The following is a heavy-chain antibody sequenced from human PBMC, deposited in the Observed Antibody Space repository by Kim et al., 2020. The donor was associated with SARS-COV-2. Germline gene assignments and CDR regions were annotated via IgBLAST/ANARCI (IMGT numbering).Heavy chain of an antibody. D-gene: IGHD3-10*01. CDR2: IYHSGST. CDR1: GYSISSGYY. CDR3: ARGGTMVRGVIITPPFDY. J-gene: IGHJ4*02. V-gene: IGHV4-38-2*02. Sequence: SETLSLTCTVSGYSISSGYYWGWIRQPPGKGLEWIGSIYHSGSTYYNPSLKSRVTISVDTSKNQFSLKLSSVTAADTAVYYCARGGTMVRGVIITPPFDYWGQGTLVTVSS.